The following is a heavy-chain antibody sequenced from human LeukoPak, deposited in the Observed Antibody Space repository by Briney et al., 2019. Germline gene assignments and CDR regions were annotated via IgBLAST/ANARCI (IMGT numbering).Heavy chain of an antibody. CDR2: IRYDGSNK. CDR3: ANGEHRRGYYYGMDV. V-gene: IGHV3-30*02. CDR1: GFTFSSYG. D-gene: IGHD1-26*01. Sequence: GGSLRLSCAASGFTFSSYGMHWVRQAPGKGLEWVAFIRYDGSNKYYADSVKGRFTISRDNSKNTLYLQMNSLRAEDTAVYYCANGEHRRGYYYGMDVWGQGTTVTVSS. J-gene: IGHJ6*02.